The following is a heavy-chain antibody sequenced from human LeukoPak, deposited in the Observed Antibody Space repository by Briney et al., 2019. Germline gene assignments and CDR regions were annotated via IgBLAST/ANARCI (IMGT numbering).Heavy chain of an antibody. CDR1: GFTFSSFS. CDR3: AKRGLYGTVPFYGMDV. D-gene: IGHD2-8*02. CDR2: IGRTT. V-gene: IGHV3-23*01. Sequence: GGSLRLPCAASGFTFSSFSMSWVRQAPGKGLECVSGIGRTTYYAESVKGRFTISRDNSKNTLFLQMNSLRAEDTAVYYCAKRGLYGTVPFYGMDVWGQGTTVTVSS. J-gene: IGHJ6*02.